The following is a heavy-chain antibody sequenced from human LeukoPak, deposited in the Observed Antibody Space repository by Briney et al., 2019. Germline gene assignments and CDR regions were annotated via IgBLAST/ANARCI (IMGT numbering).Heavy chain of an antibody. J-gene: IGHJ4*02. CDR1: GYTFSNYC. Sequence: ASVKVSCKASGYTFSNYCMHWVRQAPGQGLEWMGILNPTYDIPIYAQKFQGRVTMTRDTSRSTVYMELSSLRSEDTAVYYCARATYGSGSYYNPFDYWGQGTLVTVSS. V-gene: IGHV1-46*01. D-gene: IGHD3-10*01. CDR3: ARATYGSGSYYNPFDY. CDR2: LNPTYDIP.